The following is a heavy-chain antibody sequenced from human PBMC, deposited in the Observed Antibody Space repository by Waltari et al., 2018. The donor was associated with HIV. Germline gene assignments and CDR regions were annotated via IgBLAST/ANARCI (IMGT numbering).Heavy chain of an antibody. Sequence: QVQLQESGPGLVKPSETLSLTCTVSGGSIHSYYWSWIRQPPGKGLEWIGYIYYSGSTNYNPSLKSRVTISVDTSKNQFSLKLSSVTAADTAVYYCARGLWFGELLSFDYWGQGTLVTVSS. CDR3: ARGLWFGELLSFDY. V-gene: IGHV4-59*01. J-gene: IGHJ4*02. D-gene: IGHD3-10*01. CDR1: GGSIHSYY. CDR2: IYYSGST.